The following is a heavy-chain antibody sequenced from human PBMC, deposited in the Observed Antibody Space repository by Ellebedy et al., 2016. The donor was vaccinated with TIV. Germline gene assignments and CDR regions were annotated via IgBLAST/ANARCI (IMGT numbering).Heavy chain of an antibody. V-gene: IGHV4-59*08. J-gene: IGHJ5*02. CDR3: ARHTNINRGTDWFDP. D-gene: IGHD3/OR15-3a*01. CDR2: LHSSGST. Sequence: MPSETLSLTCTVSGDSISSAHWSWIRQSPGKGLECIGYLHSSGSTHYNPSLKSRVTISVDRARNQFSLKLNSVTAADTAMYHCARHTNINRGTDWFDPWGQGTLVSVSS. CDR1: GDSISSAH.